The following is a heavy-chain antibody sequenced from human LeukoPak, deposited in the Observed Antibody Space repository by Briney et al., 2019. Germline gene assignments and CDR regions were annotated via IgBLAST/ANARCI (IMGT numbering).Heavy chain of an antibody. D-gene: IGHD1-26*01. Sequence: SETLSLTCIVSGGSISNYYWSWIRQPPGKGLEWIGHIYHSGSTNCNPSLKSRVTISVDTSKNQFSLKLSSVTAADTAVYYCARVRGSFHQHFDYWGQGTLVTVSS. CDR1: GGSISNYY. J-gene: IGHJ4*02. CDR2: IYHSGST. CDR3: ARVRGSFHQHFDY. V-gene: IGHV4-59*01.